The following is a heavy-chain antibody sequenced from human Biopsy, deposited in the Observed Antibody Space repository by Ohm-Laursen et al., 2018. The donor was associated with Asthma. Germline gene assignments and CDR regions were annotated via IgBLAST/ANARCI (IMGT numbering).Heavy chain of an antibody. CDR3: ARTFHFWSPYHAEHYQL. J-gene: IGHJ1*01. D-gene: IGHD3-3*02. CDR2: IKHDGTEK. Sequence: SLRLSCAATGFAVSRDHMFWVRQVPGQGLAWVANIKHDGTEKNHVDSLKGRFTISRDNAKNSLYLQMNSLRAEDTAVYYCARTFHFWSPYHAEHYQLWGQGTLVTVSS. CDR1: GFAVSRDH. V-gene: IGHV3-7*01.